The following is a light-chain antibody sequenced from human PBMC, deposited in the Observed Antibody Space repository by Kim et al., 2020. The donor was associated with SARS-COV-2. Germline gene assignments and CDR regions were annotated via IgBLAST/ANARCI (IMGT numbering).Light chain of an antibody. CDR1: QSVSSN. CDR3: QQYNDWPPFT. J-gene: IGKJ2*01. Sequence: IVMTQSPATLSVSPGERATLSCRASQSVSSNLAWYQQKPGQPPSLLIYDASSRATGIPARFSGSGSGTDFTLTISSLQSEDFAVYFCQQYNDWPPFTFGQGTKLEIK. V-gene: IGKV3-15*01. CDR2: DAS.